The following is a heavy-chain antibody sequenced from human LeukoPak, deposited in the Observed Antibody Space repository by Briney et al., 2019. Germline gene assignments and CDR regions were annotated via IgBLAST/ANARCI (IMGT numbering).Heavy chain of an antibody. D-gene: IGHD3-22*01. CDR2: IYYSGST. J-gene: IGHJ4*02. Sequence: PGGSLRLSCAASGFTFSSYGMHWVRQPPGKGLEWIGSIYYSGSTYYNPSLKSRVTISVDTSKNQFSLKLSSVTAADTAVYYCARHLSYDSSGYYQANFDYWGQGTLVTVSS. V-gene: IGHV4-39*01. CDR3: ARHLSYDSSGYYQANFDY. CDR1: GFTFSSYG.